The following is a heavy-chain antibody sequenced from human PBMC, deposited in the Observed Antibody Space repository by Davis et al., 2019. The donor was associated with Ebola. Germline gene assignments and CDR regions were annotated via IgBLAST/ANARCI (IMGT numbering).Heavy chain of an antibody. J-gene: IGHJ4*02. Sequence: QTLSLTCAISVDSVSSNSAAWNWIRQSPSRGLEWLGRTYYRSRWFYDYALSVKSRLTINPDTAKNQFSLKLSSVTAADTAVYYCARGGYSYGSLDYWGQGTLVTVSS. D-gene: IGHD5-18*01. V-gene: IGHV6-1*01. CDR3: ARGGYSYGSLDY. CDR1: VDSVSSNSAA. CDR2: TYYRSRWFY.